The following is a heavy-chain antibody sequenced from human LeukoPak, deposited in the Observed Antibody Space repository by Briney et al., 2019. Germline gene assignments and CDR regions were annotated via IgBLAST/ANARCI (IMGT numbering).Heavy chain of an antibody. Sequence: SETLSLTCVGDGGSLRDHFWSWIRQPPGRTLEWIGEVNYWGNTNYSPSLKSRVTISIDTSTKQISLRLNSVSAADTAVYYCARDCYYGSGSYCYWGQGTLVSVSS. CDR2: VNYWGNT. J-gene: IGHJ4*02. D-gene: IGHD3-10*01. CDR1: GGSLRDHF. CDR3: ARDCYYGSGSYCY. V-gene: IGHV4-34*01.